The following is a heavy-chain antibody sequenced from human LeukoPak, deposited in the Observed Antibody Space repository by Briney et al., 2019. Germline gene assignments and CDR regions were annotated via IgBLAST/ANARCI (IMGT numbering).Heavy chain of an antibody. D-gene: IGHD6-13*01. Sequence: PSETLSLTCTVSGGSISSNSYYWGWIRQPPGGGLEWIGAIYYSGSAYYNPSLKSRVTMSIDTSKNQFSLKLSSVTAADTAVYYCARGSIAAADSFDYWGQGTLVTVSS. J-gene: IGHJ4*02. CDR2: IYYSGSA. V-gene: IGHV4-39*01. CDR3: ARGSIAAADSFDY. CDR1: GGSISSNSYY.